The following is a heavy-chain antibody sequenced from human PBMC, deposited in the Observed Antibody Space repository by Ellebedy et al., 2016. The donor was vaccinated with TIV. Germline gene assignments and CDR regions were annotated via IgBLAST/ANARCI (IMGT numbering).Heavy chain of an antibody. CDR2: IESTTDGGTI. D-gene: IGHD3-10*01. V-gene: IGHV3-15*04. Sequence: GESLKISCAASGFTFTNAWMNWVRQAPGKGLEWVGRIESTTDGGTIDYAAPVKGRFTISRDDSKTTLYLQMNSLKTEDTAIYYCTTYHYFDSRSPLPHYYHRMDVWGQGTTVTVSS. CDR1: GFTFTNAW. CDR3: TTYHYFDSRSPLPHYYHRMDV. J-gene: IGHJ6*02.